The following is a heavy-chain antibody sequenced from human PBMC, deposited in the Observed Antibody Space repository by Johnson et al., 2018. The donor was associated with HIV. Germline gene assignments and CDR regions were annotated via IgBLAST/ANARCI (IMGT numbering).Heavy chain of an antibody. CDR1: GFTFSSYW. CDR2: IKQDGSDK. D-gene: IGHD5-24*01. Sequence: VKLVESGGGLVKPGGSLRLSCAASGFTFSSYWMSWVRQAPGKGLEWVANIKQDGSDKYYVDSVKGRFTISRDNAKNSLYLQMISLRAEDTAVYYCARAGWLQSRVDAFDIWGQGTMVTVSS. CDR3: ARAGWLQSRVDAFDI. J-gene: IGHJ3*02. V-gene: IGHV3-7*05.